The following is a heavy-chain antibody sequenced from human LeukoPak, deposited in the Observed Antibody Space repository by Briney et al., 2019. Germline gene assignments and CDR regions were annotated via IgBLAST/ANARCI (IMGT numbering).Heavy chain of an antibody. CDR2: ISYSGST. CDR3: ARDLSGPNYYYYYMDV. Sequence: PSQTLSRTCIVSGGSISSGDYYWSWIRQPPGKGLEWIGYISYSGSTYYNPSLRSRITISVDTSKNQFSLRLTSVTAADTAVYYCARDLSGPNYYYYYMDVWGKGTTVTVSS. J-gene: IGHJ6*03. CDR1: GGSISSGDYY. D-gene: IGHD3-3*01. V-gene: IGHV4-30-4*08.